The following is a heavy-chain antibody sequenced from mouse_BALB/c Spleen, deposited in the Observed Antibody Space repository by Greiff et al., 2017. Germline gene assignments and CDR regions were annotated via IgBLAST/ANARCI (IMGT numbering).Heavy chain of an antibody. CDR2: ISYDGSN. J-gene: IGHJ2*01. V-gene: IGHV3-6*02. D-gene: IGHD3-3*01. CDR1: GYSITSGYY. Sequence: EVKLQESGPGLVKPSQSLSLTCSVTGYSITSGYYWNWIRQFPGNKLEWMGYISYDGSNNYNPSLKNRISITRDTSKNQFFLKLNSVTTEDTATYYCAREGDGGDYFDYWGQGTTLTVSS. CDR3: AREGDGGDYFDY.